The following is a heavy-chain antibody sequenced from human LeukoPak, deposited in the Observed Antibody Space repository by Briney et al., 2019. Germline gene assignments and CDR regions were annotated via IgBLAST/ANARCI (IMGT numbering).Heavy chain of an antibody. CDR1: GFSFSNYG. D-gene: IGHD5-24*01. Sequence: GGSLRLSCAASGFSFSNYGMNWVRQAPGKGLEWVSLISSSSSYIYYADSVKGRFTISRDNAKNSLYLQMNSLRAEDTAVYYYARCRNGYRNDVFDIWGQGTMVTVSS. V-gene: IGHV3-21*01. CDR3: ARCRNGYRNDVFDI. CDR2: ISSSSSYI. J-gene: IGHJ3*02.